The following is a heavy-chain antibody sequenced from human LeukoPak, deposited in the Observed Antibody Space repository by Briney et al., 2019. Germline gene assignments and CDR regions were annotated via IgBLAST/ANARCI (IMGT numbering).Heavy chain of an antibody. J-gene: IGHJ4*02. CDR3: AKTLWFGELLEPYPYDY. D-gene: IGHD3-10*01. Sequence: GGSLRLSCAASGFTFSSYAMSWVRQAPGKGLEWVSAISGSGGSTYYADSVKGRFTISRDNSKNTLYLQMNSLRAEDTAVYYCAKTLWFGELLEPYPYDYWGQGTLVTVSS. CDR1: GFTFSSYA. CDR2: ISGSGGST. V-gene: IGHV3-23*01.